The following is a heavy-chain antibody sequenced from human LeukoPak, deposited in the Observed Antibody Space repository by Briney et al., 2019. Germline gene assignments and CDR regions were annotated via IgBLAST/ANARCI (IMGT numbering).Heavy chain of an antibody. Sequence: GGSLRLSCAASGFTFSSYSMNWVRQAPGKGLEWVANIKEDGSEKYYVDSVKGRFTISRDNAKNSLYLQMNSLRVEDTAVYHCARARLAVSGNYFENWGQGTLVTVSS. CDR3: ARARLAVSGNYFEN. CDR2: IKEDGSEK. V-gene: IGHV3-7*04. J-gene: IGHJ4*02. D-gene: IGHD6-19*01. CDR1: GFTFSSYS.